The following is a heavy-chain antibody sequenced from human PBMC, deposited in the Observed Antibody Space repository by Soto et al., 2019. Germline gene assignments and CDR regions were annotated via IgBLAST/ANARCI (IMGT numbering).Heavy chain of an antibody. J-gene: IGHJ4*02. V-gene: IGHV3-30*18. D-gene: IGHD3-3*01. CDR1: GFTFRTFG. CDR2: ISNDAKND. CDR3: AKDYDDTGFAH. Sequence: QVQLVESGGGVVQPGRSLRLSCAASGFTFRTFGMHWVRQAPGMGLEWVASISNDAKNDYYTDSVRGRFTISRDNPRDALYLEMSSLRVEDTARYYCAKDYDDTGFAHWGQGILVTVSA.